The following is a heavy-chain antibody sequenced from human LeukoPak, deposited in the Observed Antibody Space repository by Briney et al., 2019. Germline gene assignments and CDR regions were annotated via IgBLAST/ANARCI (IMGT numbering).Heavy chain of an antibody. CDR3: ARSPYGSSWLDY. CDR2: IYYSGST. CDR1: GGSISSYY. V-gene: IGHV4-59*01. J-gene: IGHJ4*02. Sequence: SETLSLTCTVSGGSISSYYWSWIRQPPGKGLEWIGYIYYSGSTNYNPSPKSRVTISVDTSKNQFSLKLSAVTAEDTAAYYCARSPYGSSWLDYWGQGTLVTVSS. D-gene: IGHD6-13*01.